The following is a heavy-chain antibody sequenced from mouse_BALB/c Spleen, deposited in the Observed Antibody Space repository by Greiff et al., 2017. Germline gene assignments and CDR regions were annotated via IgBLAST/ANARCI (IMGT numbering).Heavy chain of an antibody. Sequence: QVQLKESGPGLVAPSQSLSITCTVSGFSLTSYDISWIRQPPGKGLEWLGVIWTGGGTNYNSAFMSRLSISKDNSKSQVFLKMNSLQTDDTAIYYCVRDRYYYAMDYWGQGTSVTVSS. CDR2: IWTGGGT. V-gene: IGHV2-9-2*01. CDR1: GFSLTSYD. J-gene: IGHJ4*01. D-gene: IGHD2-14*01. CDR3: VRDRYYYAMDY.